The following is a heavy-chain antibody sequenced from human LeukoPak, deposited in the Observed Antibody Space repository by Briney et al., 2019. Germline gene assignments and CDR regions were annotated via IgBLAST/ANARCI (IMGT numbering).Heavy chain of an antibody. CDR1: GFTLSSYS. Sequence: GGSLRLSCVASGFTLSSYSMNWVRQAPGKGLEWVSYISSSSNTVYYADSVKGRFTISRDNAKKSLYLQMNSPRAEDTAMYFCARDSRSTFDYWGQGTLVTVSS. J-gene: IGHJ4*02. V-gene: IGHV3-48*01. CDR2: ISSSSNTV. CDR3: ARDSRSTFDY. D-gene: IGHD6-13*01.